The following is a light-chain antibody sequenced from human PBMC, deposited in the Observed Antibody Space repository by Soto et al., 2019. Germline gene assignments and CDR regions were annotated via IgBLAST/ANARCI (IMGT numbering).Light chain of an antibody. V-gene: IGKV3-15*01. CDR2: GAS. J-gene: IGKJ1*01. CDR1: QSVSSN. CDR3: QQYNTYPWT. Sequence: EIVMTQSPATLSVSPGERATLSSRASQSVSSNLAWYQQKPGQAPRLLIYGASTRATGIPARFSGSGSGTEFTLTISSLQPDDFATYYCQQYNTYPWTFGQGTKVDI.